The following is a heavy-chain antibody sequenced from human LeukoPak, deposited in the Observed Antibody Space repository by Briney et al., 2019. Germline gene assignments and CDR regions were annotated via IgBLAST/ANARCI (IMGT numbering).Heavy chain of an antibody. CDR2: INPNSGST. CDR1: GYTFTGYY. V-gene: IGHV1-2*02. J-gene: IGHJ4*02. D-gene: IGHD1-26*01. CDR3: ARVERFGATVDY. Sequence: ASVKVSCKASGYTFTGYYMHWVRQAPGQGLEWMGWINPNSGSTNYAQKFQGRVTMTSDTSISTAYMELSRLRSYDTAVYYCARVERFGATVDYWGQGTLVTVSS.